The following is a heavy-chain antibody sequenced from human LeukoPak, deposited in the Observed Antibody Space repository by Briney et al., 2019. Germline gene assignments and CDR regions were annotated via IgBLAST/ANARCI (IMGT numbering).Heavy chain of an antibody. J-gene: IGHJ4*02. V-gene: IGHV4-39*01. CDR2: IYYSGST. D-gene: IGHD6-19*01. Sequence: SETLSLTCTVSGDSISTSSYYWGWIRQPPGKGLEWIGSIYYSGSTSYNPSLKSRVTISVDTSKNQFSLKLSSVTAADTAVYYCARNSSGWSFDYWGQGTLVTVSS. CDR3: ARNSSGWSFDY. CDR1: GDSISTSSYY.